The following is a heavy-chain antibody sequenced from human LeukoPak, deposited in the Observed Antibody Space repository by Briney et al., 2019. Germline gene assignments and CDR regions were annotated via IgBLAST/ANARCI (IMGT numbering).Heavy chain of an antibody. Sequence: PGGSLRLSCAASGFTFSDYYMSWIRQAPGKGLERGSYISSSGSTIYYADSVKGRFTISRDNAKNSLYLQMNSLRAEDTAVYYCARDLVVAHAFDIWGQGTMVTVSS. CDR2: ISSSGSTI. V-gene: IGHV3-11*01. J-gene: IGHJ3*02. CDR3: ARDLVVAHAFDI. CDR1: GFTFSDYY. D-gene: IGHD3-22*01.